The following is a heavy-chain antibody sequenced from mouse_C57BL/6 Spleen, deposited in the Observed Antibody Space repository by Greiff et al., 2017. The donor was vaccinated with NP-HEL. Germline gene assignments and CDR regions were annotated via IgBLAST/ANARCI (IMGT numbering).Heavy chain of an antibody. D-gene: IGHD1-1*01. Sequence: QVQLQQSGAELVRPGTSVKLSCKASGYTFTSYWMHWVKQRPGQGLEWIGVIVPSDSNTNYNQKFKGKATFTVDTSSSTAYMQLSSLTSEDSAVYYCARNYGSSSFAYWGQGTLVTVSA. CDR2: IVPSDSNT. V-gene: IGHV1-59*01. CDR3: ARNYGSSSFAY. J-gene: IGHJ3*01. CDR1: GYTFTSYW.